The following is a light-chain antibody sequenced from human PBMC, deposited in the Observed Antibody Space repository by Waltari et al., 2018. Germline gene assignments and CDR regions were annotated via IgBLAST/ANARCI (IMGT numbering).Light chain of an antibody. Sequence: QSALTQPASVSGSPGQSITISCTGTSSGVGSYNLVSWYQQHPGKAPKLMIYEGSKRPSGVSNGFSGSKSGNTASLTISGLQAEDEADYYCSSYTTSSAPGVFGTGTRVTVL. V-gene: IGLV2-14*02. J-gene: IGLJ1*01. CDR3: SSYTTSSAPGV. CDR2: EGS. CDR1: SSGVGSYNL.